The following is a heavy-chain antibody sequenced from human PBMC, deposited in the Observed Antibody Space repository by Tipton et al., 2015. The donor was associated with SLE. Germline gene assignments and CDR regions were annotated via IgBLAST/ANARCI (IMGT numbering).Heavy chain of an antibody. Sequence: QSGAEVKKPGASVKVSCKASGYTFTSYGISWVRQAPGQGLEWLGWISAYNGNTNYAQKLQGRVTMTTGTSTSTAYMERRSLRSDDTAVYYCARGARGSGWLRGFDLWGRGTLVTVSS. V-gene: IGHV1-18*01. J-gene: IGHJ2*01. CDR1: GYTFTSYG. CDR3: ARGARGSGWLRGFDL. D-gene: IGHD6-19*01. CDR2: ISAYNGNT.